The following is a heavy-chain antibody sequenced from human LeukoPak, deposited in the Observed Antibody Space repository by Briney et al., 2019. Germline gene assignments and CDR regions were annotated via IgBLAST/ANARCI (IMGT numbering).Heavy chain of an antibody. V-gene: IGHV3-48*04. CDR1: GFTFSSYG. J-gene: IGHJ4*02. CDR3: ARQDYDILTGYYRYFDY. D-gene: IGHD3-9*01. Sequence: PGRSLRLSCAASGFTFSSYGMHWVRQAPGKGLEWVSYISSSGSTIYYADSVKGRFTISRGNAKNSLYLQMNSLRAEDTAVYYCARQDYDILTGYYRYFDYWGQGTLVTVSS. CDR2: ISSSGSTI.